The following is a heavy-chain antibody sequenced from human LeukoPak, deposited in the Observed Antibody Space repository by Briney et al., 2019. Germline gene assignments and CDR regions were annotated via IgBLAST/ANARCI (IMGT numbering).Heavy chain of an antibody. J-gene: IGHJ3*02. CDR3: ARGVLAYCGADCYDDAFDI. Sequence: SETLPLTCTVSGGSISSYYWSWIRQPPGKGLEWIGYIYYSGSTYYNPSLKSRVTISVDTSKNQFSLKLSSVTAADTAVYYCARGVLAYCGADCYDDAFDIWGQGTMVTVSS. D-gene: IGHD2-21*02. CDR2: IYYSGST. CDR1: GGSISSYY. V-gene: IGHV4-59*01.